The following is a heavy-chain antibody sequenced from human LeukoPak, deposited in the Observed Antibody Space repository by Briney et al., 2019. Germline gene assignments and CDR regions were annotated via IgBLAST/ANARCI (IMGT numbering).Heavy chain of an antibody. CDR2: INPNSGGT. Sequence: ASVKVSCKASGYTFTGYYMHWVRQAPGQGLEWMGWINPNSGGTNYAQKFQGRDTMTRDTAISTAYMELSRLRSDDTAVYYCARDPTYYDILTGYYRVYYFDYWGQGTLVTVSS. J-gene: IGHJ4*02. V-gene: IGHV1-2*02. CDR3: ARDPTYYDILTGYYRVYYFDY. D-gene: IGHD3-9*01. CDR1: GYTFTGYY.